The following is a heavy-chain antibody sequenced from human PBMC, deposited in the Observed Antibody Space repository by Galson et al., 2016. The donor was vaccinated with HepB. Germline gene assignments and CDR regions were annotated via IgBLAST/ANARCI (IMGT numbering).Heavy chain of an antibody. Sequence: SLRLSCAASGFTFRNYALSWVRRAPGKGLEWVSHIDGPTPNTHYADSVRGRSSIYRDNSRDTLYLQMDSLRAEDSAIYYCTTWLSHHFDYWGQGTRVTVSS. D-gene: IGHD6-19*01. CDR3: TTWLSHHFDY. V-gene: IGHV3-23*01. CDR1: GFTFRNYA. CDR2: IDGPTPNT. J-gene: IGHJ4*02.